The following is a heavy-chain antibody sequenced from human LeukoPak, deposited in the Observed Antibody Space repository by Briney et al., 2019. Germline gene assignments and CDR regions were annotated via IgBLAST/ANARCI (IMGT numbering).Heavy chain of an antibody. D-gene: IGHD3-22*01. CDR2: INHSGST. CDR1: GGSFSGYY. J-gene: IGHJ4*02. Sequence: PSETLSLTCAVYGGSFSGYYWSWIRQPPGKGLEWIGEINHSGSTNYNPSLKSRVTISVDTSKNQFSLKLSSVTAADTAVYYCARGVHYYDSSGYYYSYYFDYWGQGTLVTVSS. CDR3: ARGVHYYDSSGYYYSYYFDY. V-gene: IGHV4-34*01.